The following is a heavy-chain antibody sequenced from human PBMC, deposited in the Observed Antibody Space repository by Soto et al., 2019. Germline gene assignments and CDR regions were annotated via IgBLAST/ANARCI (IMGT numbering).Heavy chain of an antibody. Sequence: SETLSLTCTFSGCSISSYYWSWIRQPPGKGLEWIGYIYYSGSTNYNPSLKSRVTISVDTSKNQFSLKLSSVTAADTAVYYCARGYEVRATDAFDIWGQGTMVTVSS. J-gene: IGHJ3*02. CDR2: IYYSGST. D-gene: IGHD3-10*01. V-gene: IGHV4-59*01. CDR3: ARGYEVRATDAFDI. CDR1: GCSISSYY.